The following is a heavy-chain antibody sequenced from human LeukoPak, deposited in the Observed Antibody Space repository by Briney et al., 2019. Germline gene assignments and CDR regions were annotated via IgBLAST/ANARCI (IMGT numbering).Heavy chain of an antibody. D-gene: IGHD3-22*01. CDR2: IIPIFGTA. J-gene: IGHJ4*02. CDR3: ARGRERYYDSSGYYY. Sequence: SVKVSCKASGGTFSSYAISWVRQAPGQGLEWMGGIIPIFGTANYAQKFQGRVTITADESTSTAYMELSSLRSEDTAVYYCARGRERYYDSSGYYYWGQGTLVTVSS. V-gene: IGHV1-69*13. CDR1: GGTFSSYA.